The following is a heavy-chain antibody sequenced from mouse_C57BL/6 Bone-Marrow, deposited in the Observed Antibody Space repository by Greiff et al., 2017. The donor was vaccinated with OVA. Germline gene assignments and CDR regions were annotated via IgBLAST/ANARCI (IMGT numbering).Heavy chain of an antibody. CDR3: ARERDGYNDY. D-gene: IGHD2-3*01. CDR1: GYAFSSSW. V-gene: IGHV1-82*01. Sequence: VQLQQSGPELVKPGASVKISCKASGYAFSSSWMNWVKQRPGKGLEWIGRIYPGDGDTNYNGKFKGKATLTADKSSSTAYMQLSSLTSDDSAVDFCARERDGYNDYWGQGTTLTVSS. CDR2: IYPGDGDT. J-gene: IGHJ2*01.